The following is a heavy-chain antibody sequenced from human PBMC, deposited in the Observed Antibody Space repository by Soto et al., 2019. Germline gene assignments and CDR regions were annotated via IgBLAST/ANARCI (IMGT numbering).Heavy chain of an antibody. D-gene: IGHD6-13*01. CDR2: INAGNGNT. Sequence: ASVKVSCKASGYTFTRYAMHWVRQAPGQRLEWMGWINAGNGNTKYSQKFQGRVTISRDTSASTAYMELSSLRSEDTAVYHCARDIQGGSSSWLYYYYYGMAVWGQGTTVTVSS. J-gene: IGHJ6*01. CDR3: ARDIQGGSSSWLYYYYYGMAV. V-gene: IGHV1-3*01. CDR1: GYTFTRYA.